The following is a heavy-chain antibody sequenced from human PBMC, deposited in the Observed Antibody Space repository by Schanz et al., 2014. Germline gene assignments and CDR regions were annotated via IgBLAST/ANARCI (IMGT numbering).Heavy chain of an antibody. CDR3: AIHYGDRPL. CDR2: MNPTTGNR. J-gene: IGHJ4*02. Sequence: QVQLVQSGAEVKKPGASVKVSCKVSGSIFSKLLMHWVRQGPAKGLEWMGWMNPTTGNRGYAQNFQGRVTMTRDTSLKTAYMEMTDLKFEDAGLYYCAIHYGDRPLWGQGTLIAVSS. V-gene: IGHV1-8*01. CDR1: GSIFSKLL. D-gene: IGHD4-17*01.